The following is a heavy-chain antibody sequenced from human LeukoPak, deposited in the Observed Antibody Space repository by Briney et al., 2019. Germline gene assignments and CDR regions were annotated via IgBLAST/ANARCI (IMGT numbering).Heavy chain of an antibody. CDR1: DFTFDFYW. CDR3: GRLAHNAWYAIDF. D-gene: IGHD2-2*01. Sequence: GGSLRLSCVASDFTFDFYWMTWVRQAPGKGLEWLANILPDGSQKYYVDSVKGRFTISRDNPKNSLYLQINNLRAENTAVYYCGRLAHNAWYAIDFWGQGTLVTVSS. J-gene: IGHJ4*02. V-gene: IGHV3-7*01. CDR2: ILPDGSQK.